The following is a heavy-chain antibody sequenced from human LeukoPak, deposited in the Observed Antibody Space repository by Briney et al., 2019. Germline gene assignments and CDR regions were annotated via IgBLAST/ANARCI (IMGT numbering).Heavy chain of an antibody. D-gene: IGHD2-21*02. CDR2: IFYSGST. CDR3: ASSRYCGGDCYCDDAFDI. CDR1: GGSISSYY. J-gene: IGHJ3*02. V-gene: IGHV4-59*01. Sequence: KPSETLSLTCAASGGSISSYYWSWIRQPPGKGLEWIGYIFYSGSTNYNPSLKSRVTISIDTSKSQFSLKLTSVTTADTALYYCASSRYCGGDCYCDDAFDIWGRGTMVTVSS.